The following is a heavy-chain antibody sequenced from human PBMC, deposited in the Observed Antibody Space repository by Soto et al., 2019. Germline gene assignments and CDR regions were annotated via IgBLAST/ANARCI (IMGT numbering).Heavy chain of an antibody. D-gene: IGHD3-16*01. CDR3: AKGRGGKTVANFGMDV. Sequence: ASVKVSCKASGDSVSNDYLHWVRQAPGQGFEWLGLISPFGGATAYAQRFKGRVTVTMDKSSTSFYLELSSLRSDDTAVYYCAKGRGGKTVANFGMDVWGQGVTVTVSS. CDR1: GDSVSNDY. V-gene: IGHV1-46*01. CDR2: ISPFGGAT. J-gene: IGHJ6*02.